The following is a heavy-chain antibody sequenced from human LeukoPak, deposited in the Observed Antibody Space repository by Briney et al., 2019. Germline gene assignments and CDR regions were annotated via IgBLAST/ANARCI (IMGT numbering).Heavy chain of an antibody. Sequence: GGSLRLSCAASGFTFSSYWMHWVRQAPGEGLVWVSRINSDGSTTSYADSVKGRFTISRDNAKHTLYLQMNSLRAEDTAVYYCARDQKRAARILGATTEWVYFYFMDVWGKGTTVTVSS. D-gene: IGHD1-26*01. J-gene: IGHJ6*03. CDR2: INSDGSTT. CDR1: GFTFSSYW. V-gene: IGHV3-74*01. CDR3: ARDQKRAARILGATTEWVYFYFMDV.